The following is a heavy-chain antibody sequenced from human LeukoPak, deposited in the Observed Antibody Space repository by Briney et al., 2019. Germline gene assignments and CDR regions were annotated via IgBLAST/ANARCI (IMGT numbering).Heavy chain of an antibody. J-gene: IGHJ5*02. Sequence: SETLSLTCAVYGGSFSGYYWRWIRQPPGKGLEWIGEIDHSGSTNYIPSLKSRVTISVDTSKNQFSLKLSSVTAADTAVYYCAAKSAHYYDSSGYYLHWFVLWGQGTLVTVSS. CDR3: AAKSAHYYDSSGYYLHWFVL. CDR2: IDHSGST. D-gene: IGHD3-22*01. CDR1: GGSFSGYY. V-gene: IGHV4-34*01.